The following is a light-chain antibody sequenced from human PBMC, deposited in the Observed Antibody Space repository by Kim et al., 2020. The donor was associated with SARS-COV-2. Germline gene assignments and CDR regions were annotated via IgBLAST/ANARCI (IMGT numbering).Light chain of an antibody. Sequence: VTIACTGSGANIGAGYEVHRYQQLPGTAPELLIYGNSNRPSGVPDRFSGSKSGTSASLAITGVQADDEADYYCQSYDSSLSGSVVFGGGTQLTVL. V-gene: IGLV1-40*01. CDR1: GANIGAGYE. CDR3: QSYDSSLSGSVV. CDR2: GNS. J-gene: IGLJ2*01.